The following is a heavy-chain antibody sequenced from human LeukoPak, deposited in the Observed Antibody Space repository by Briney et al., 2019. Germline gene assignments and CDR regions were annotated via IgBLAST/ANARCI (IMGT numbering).Heavy chain of an antibody. CDR3: ARDGAARPHYYYYYMDV. J-gene: IGHJ6*03. CDR1: GFTFSSYS. V-gene: IGHV3-48*01. D-gene: IGHD6-6*01. CDR2: ISSSSSTI. Sequence: PGGSLRLSCAASGFTFSSYSMNWVRQAPGKGLEWVSYISSSSSTIYYADSVKGRFTISRDNAKNSLYLQMNSLRAEDTAVYYCARDGAARPHYYYYYMDVWGKGTTVTVSS.